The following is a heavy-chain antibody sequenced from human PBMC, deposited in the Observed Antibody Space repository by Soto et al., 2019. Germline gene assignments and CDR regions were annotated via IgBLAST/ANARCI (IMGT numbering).Heavy chain of an antibody. CDR2: IYYSGST. V-gene: IGHV4-39*01. Sequence: ETLSLTCTVSGGSISSGGYYWGWIRQPPGKGLEWIGSIYYSGSTYYNPSLKSRVTISVDTSKNQFSLKLTSVTAADTAVYYCASPKIAFYNWFDPWGQGTLVTVSS. CDR1: GGSISSGGYY. CDR3: ASPKIAFYNWFDP. D-gene: IGHD3-3*02. J-gene: IGHJ5*02.